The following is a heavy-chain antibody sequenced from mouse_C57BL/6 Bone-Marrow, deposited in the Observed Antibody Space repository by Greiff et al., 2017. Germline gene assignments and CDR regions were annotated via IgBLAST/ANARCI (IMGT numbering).Heavy chain of an antibody. Sequence: VQLQQSGPELVKPGASVKISCKASGYSFTGYYMNWVKQSPEKSLEWIGEINPSTGGTTYNQKFKAKATLTVDKSSSTAYMQLKSLTSEDSAVYYCASFTTVVPAYWYFGVWGTGTTVTVSS. CDR2: INPSTGGT. D-gene: IGHD1-1*01. CDR3: ASFTTVVPAYWYFGV. J-gene: IGHJ1*03. V-gene: IGHV1-42*01. CDR1: GYSFTGYY.